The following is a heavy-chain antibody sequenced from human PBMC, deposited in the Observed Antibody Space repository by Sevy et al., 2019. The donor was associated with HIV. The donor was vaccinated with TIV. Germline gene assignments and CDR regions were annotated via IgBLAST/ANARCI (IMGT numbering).Heavy chain of an antibody. Sequence: ASVKVSCKASGGTFSSYGISWVRQAPGQGLEWMGGIIPILGTVNYAQKFQGRVTITADESTKTADMELSRLRSEDTAVYYYARGGGNGWYYFDYWGQETLVTVSS. CDR1: GGTFSSYG. CDR3: ARGGGNGWYYFDY. D-gene: IGHD6-19*01. CDR2: IIPILGTV. J-gene: IGHJ4*02. V-gene: IGHV1-69*13.